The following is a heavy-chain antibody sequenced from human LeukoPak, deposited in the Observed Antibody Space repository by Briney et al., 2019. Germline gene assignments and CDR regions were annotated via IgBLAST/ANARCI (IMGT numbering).Heavy chain of an antibody. V-gene: IGHV1-69*01. CDR3: ARDSSSLRSAYNWFDP. J-gene: IGHJ5*02. CDR2: IIPIFGTA. Sequence: ASVKVSCKASGGTFSSYAISWVRQAPGQGLEWMGVIIPIFGTANYAQKFQGRVTITADEPTSTAYMELSSLRSEDTAVYYCARDSSSLRSAYNWFDPWGQGTLVTVSS. D-gene: IGHD6-6*01. CDR1: GGTFSSYA.